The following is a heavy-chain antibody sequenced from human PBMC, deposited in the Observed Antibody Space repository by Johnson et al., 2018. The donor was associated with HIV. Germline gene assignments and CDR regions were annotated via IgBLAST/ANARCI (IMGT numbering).Heavy chain of an antibody. CDR2: ISYDESNK. J-gene: IGHJ3*02. V-gene: IGHV3-30*03. Sequence: QVQLVESGGGVVQPGRSLRLSCAASGFTFSSYGMHWVRQAPGKGLEWVAVISYDESNKYYADSVKGRFTISRDNSKNTLYLQMNSLRAEDTAVYFCARGPIADDAFDIWGQGTMVTVSS. CDR3: ARGPIADDAFDI. D-gene: IGHD3-16*02. CDR1: GFTFSSYG.